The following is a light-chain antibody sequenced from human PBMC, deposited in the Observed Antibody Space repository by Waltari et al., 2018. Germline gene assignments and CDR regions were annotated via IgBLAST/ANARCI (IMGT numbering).Light chain of an antibody. V-gene: IGKV1-39*01. CDR1: QSTSTY. J-gene: IGKJ4*01. CDR3: QQSYSPLT. Sequence: DFQITQSPSSLSASVGDRVTITCRASQSTSTYLNWYQQKPGKAPNLLIYAASSLQSGFPSRFSGSESETDFTLTIHSLQPEDFATYYCQQSYSPLTFGGGTKVEIK. CDR2: AAS.